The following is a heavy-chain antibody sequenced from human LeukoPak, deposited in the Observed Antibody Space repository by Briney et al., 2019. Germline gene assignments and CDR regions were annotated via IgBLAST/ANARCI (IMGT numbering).Heavy chain of an antibody. J-gene: IGHJ3*02. Sequence: GALLQISSDCSGSTFTSYWNWWGRPLAEKVLEWGYIYYPGESDTRYRPSFQGQVTISADKSISTAYLQWSSLKASDTAMYYCARHRISMVRGADSAFDIWGQGTMVTVSS. CDR1: GSTFTSYW. CDR2: YYPGESDT. D-gene: IGHD3-10*01. CDR3: ARHRISMVRGADSAFDI. V-gene: IGHV5-51*01.